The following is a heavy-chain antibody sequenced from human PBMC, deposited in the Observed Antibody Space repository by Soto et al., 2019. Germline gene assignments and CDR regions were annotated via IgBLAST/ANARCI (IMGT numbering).Heavy chain of an antibody. CDR3: ARHVSSSWYSRYYYYGMDV. Sequence: SETLSLTCTVSGGSISSSSYYWGWIRQPPGKGLEWIGSIYYSGSTYYNPSLKGRVTISVDTSKNQFSLKLSSVTAADTAVYYCARHVSSSWYSRYYYYGMDVWGQGTTVTVSS. CDR2: IYYSGST. J-gene: IGHJ6*02. CDR1: GGSISSSSYY. D-gene: IGHD6-13*01. V-gene: IGHV4-39*01.